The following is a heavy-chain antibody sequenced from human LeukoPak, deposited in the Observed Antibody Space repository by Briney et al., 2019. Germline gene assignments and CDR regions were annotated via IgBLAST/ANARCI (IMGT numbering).Heavy chain of an antibody. D-gene: IGHD5-18*01. Sequence: GASVKVSCKASGGTFSSYAISWVRQAPRQGLEWTGGIIPIFGTANYAQKFQGRVTITADESTSTAYMELSSLRSEDTAVYYCARNGYSYGLDYWGQGTLVTVSS. CDR2: IIPIFGTA. J-gene: IGHJ4*02. CDR3: ARNGYSYGLDY. CDR1: GGTFSSYA. V-gene: IGHV1-69*01.